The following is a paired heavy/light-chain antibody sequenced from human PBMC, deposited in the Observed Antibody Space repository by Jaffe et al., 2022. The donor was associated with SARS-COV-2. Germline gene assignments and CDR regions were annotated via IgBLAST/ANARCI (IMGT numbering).Light chain of an antibody. Sequence: QSALTQPPSASGSPGQSVTISCTGTSSDVGGYNYVSWYQQHPGRAPKLMIYEVNKWPSGVPDRFSGSKSGNTASLTVSGLQAEDEADYYCSSYAGSNNLVFGGGTKLTVL. CDR2: EVN. CDR1: SSDVGGYNY. V-gene: IGLV2-8*01. J-gene: IGLJ3*02. CDR3: SSYAGSNNLV.
Heavy chain of an antibody. Sequence: QMQLVESGGGLVKPGGSLRLSCAASGFIFSDYYMSWIRQAPGKGPECVSYISSDSTYTNHADSVKGRFTISRDNARNSMYLQMNNLRVEDTAVYYCARGGQFALYWYFDLWGRGTLVTVSS. CDR1: GFIFSDYY. CDR3: ARGGQFALYWYFDL. V-gene: IGHV3-11*06. D-gene: IGHD3-10*01. J-gene: IGHJ2*01. CDR2: ISSDSTYT.